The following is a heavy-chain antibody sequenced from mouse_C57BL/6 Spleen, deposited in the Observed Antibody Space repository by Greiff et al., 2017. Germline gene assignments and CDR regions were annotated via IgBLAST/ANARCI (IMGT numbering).Heavy chain of an antibody. CDR3: TRKVWDYEGYYAMDY. Sequence: VKLMESGAELVRPGASVTLSCKASGYTFTDYEMHWVKQTPVHGLEWIGAIDPETGGTAYNQKFKGKAILTADKSSSAAYMELRSLTSEDSAVYYCTRKVWDYEGYYAMDYWGQGTSVTVSS. V-gene: IGHV1-15*01. CDR1: GYTFTDYE. D-gene: IGHD2-4*01. CDR2: IDPETGGT. J-gene: IGHJ4*01.